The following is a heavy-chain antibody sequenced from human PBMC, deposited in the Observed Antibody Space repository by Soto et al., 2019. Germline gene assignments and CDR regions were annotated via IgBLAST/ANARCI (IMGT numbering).Heavy chain of an antibody. CDR1: GFTLSSYV. CDR2: ISGSGGST. Sequence: EVQLLESGGGLVQPGGSLRLSCAASGFTLSSYVMSWVRQAPGKGLEWVSAISGSGGSTYYADSVKGRFTISRDNSKNTLYLQMNSLRAEDTAVSYCARPTTVIYFDYWGQGSLVSVSS. J-gene: IGHJ4*02. V-gene: IGHV3-23*01. CDR3: ARPTTVIYFDY. D-gene: IGHD4-17*01.